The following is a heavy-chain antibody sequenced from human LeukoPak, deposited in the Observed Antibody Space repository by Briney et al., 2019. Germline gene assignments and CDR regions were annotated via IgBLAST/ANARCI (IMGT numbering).Heavy chain of an antibody. D-gene: IGHD3-22*01. V-gene: IGHV3-30*02. CDR2: IRYDGSNK. Sequence: GGSLRLSCAASGFTFSGYGMHWVRQAPGKGLEWVAFIRYDGSNKYYADSVKGRFTISRDNSKNTLYLQMNSLRAEDTAVYYCAKDLHYYDSSGSDYWGQGTLVTVSS. J-gene: IGHJ4*02. CDR3: AKDLHYYDSSGSDY. CDR1: GFTFSGYG.